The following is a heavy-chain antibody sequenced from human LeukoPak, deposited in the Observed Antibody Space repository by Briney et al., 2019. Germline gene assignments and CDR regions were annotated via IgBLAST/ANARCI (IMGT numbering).Heavy chain of an antibody. CDR2: INHSGST. J-gene: IGHJ4*02. D-gene: IGHD5-18*01. Sequence: PSETLSLTCAVYGGSFSGYYWSWIRQPPGKGLEWIGEINHSGSTNYNPSLKSRVTISVDTSKNQFSLKLSSVTAADTAVYYCARVKLGYSYGYVPGTAGVWGQGTLVTVSS. V-gene: IGHV4-34*01. CDR3: ARVKLGYSYGYVPGTAGV. CDR1: GGSFSGYY.